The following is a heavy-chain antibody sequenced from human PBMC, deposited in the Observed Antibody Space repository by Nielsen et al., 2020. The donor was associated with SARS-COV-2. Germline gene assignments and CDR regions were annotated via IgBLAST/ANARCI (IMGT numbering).Heavy chain of an antibody. V-gene: IGHV3-23*01. Sequence: GESLKISCAASGFTFNIYAMAWVRRAPGRGLEWVSGTSASGASTYYADSVKGRFSISRDNSRNTLYLQMNSLRAEDTAVYYCAKGQGYSGYDCTADYWGQGTLVTVSS. CDR2: TSASGAST. J-gene: IGHJ4*02. CDR3: AKGQGYSGYDCTADY. D-gene: IGHD5-12*01. CDR1: GFTFNIYA.